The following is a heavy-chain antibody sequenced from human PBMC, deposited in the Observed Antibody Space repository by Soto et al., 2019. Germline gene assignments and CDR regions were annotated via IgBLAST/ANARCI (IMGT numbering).Heavy chain of an antibody. J-gene: IGHJ4*02. CDR3: ARLTTVTTIVGYYFDY. D-gene: IGHD4-17*01. Sequence: SETLSLTCAVSGGSISSSNWWSWVRQPPGKGLEWIGEIYHSGSTNYNPSLKSRVTISVDKSNNQFSLKLSSVTAADTAVYYCARLTTVTTIVGYYFDYWGQGTLVTVSS. CDR1: GGSISSSNW. V-gene: IGHV4-4*02. CDR2: IYHSGST.